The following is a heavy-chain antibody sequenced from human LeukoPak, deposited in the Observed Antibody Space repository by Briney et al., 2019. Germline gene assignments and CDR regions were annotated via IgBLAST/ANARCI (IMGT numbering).Heavy chain of an antibody. CDR3: ARAVSRYSNFAYYYYYIDV. Sequence: SETLSLTCTVSGGSISSYYWSWVRQPPGKGLEWIGYFYYSGSTNYDPSLKSRVTISVDTSKNRFSLKLSSVTAADTAVYYCARAVSRYSNFAYYYYYIDVWGKGTTVTVSS. CDR2: FYYSGST. V-gene: IGHV4-59*01. D-gene: IGHD4-11*01. CDR1: GGSISSYY. J-gene: IGHJ6*03.